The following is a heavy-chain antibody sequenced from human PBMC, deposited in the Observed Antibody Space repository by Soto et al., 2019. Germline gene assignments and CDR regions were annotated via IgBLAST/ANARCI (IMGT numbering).Heavy chain of an antibody. CDR1: GASIRSGGYA. CDR2: IFHSGNT. V-gene: IGHV4-30-2*01. Sequence: QPQLQESGSRLVKPSETLSLTCAVSGASIRSGGYAWSWIRQPPGKGLEWIGYIFHSGNTFYNPSLKRRVTLSVDRSKNEFSLKLTSVTAADTAVYYCASAQDYYDSSGYRFDYWGQGTLVTVSS. D-gene: IGHD3-22*01. CDR3: ASAQDYYDSSGYRFDY. J-gene: IGHJ4*02.